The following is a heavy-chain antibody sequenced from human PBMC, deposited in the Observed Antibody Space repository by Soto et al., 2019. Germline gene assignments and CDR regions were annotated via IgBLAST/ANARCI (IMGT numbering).Heavy chain of an antibody. V-gene: IGHV3-21*01. CDR2: ISSSSSYI. CDR1: GFTFSSYS. Sequence: GGSLRLSCAASGFTFSSYSINWVRQAPGKGLEWVSSISSSSSYIYYADSVKGRFTISRDNAKNSLYLQMNSLRAEDTAVYYCARAGCSSTSCYPPVYYYYYGMDVWGQGTTVTAP. CDR3: ARAGCSSTSCYPPVYYYYYGMDV. J-gene: IGHJ6*02. D-gene: IGHD2-2*01.